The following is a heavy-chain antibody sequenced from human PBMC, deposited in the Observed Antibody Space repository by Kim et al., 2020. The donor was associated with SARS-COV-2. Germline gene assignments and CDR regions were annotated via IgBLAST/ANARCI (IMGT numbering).Heavy chain of an antibody. CDR2: TTRSGDGS. V-gene: IGHV3-64D*06. D-gene: IGHD5-18*01. CDR1: GFTFSDYA. Sequence: GGSLRLSCSGSGFTFSDYAMHWVRRAPGKGLEYVSATTRSGDGSFYADSVEGRFTISRDNSKNTLYLQMNSLRPEDTSVYYCVKYGRSYGAVLWGQGTLV. J-gene: IGHJ4*02. CDR3: VKYGRSYGAVL.